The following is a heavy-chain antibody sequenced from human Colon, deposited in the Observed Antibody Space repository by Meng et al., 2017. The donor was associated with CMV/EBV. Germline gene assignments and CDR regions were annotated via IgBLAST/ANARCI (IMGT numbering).Heavy chain of an antibody. V-gene: IGHV1-2*02. D-gene: IGHD5-24*01. CDR2: INPNSGGT. CDR3: ARKKAMRGYAFDI. J-gene: IGHJ3*02. Sequence: SVKVSCEASGYTFTGYYMHWVRQAPGQGLEWMGWINPNSGGTNYAQKFQGRVTMTRDTSISTAYMELSRLRSDETAVYYCARKKAMRGYAFDIWGQGTMVTVSS. CDR1: GYTFTGYY.